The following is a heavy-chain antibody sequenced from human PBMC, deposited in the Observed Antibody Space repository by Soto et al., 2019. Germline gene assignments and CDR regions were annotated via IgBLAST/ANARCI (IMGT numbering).Heavy chain of an antibody. Sequence: GESLKISCKGSGYSFTSYWIGWVRQMPGKGLEWMGIIYPGDSDTRYSPSFQGQVTISADKSISTAYLQWSSLKASDTAMYYCARHGAGYCSGGSCYSFSDYWGQGTLVTVSS. CDR2: IYPGDSDT. J-gene: IGHJ4*02. V-gene: IGHV5-51*01. CDR3: ARHGAGYCSGGSCYSFSDY. CDR1: GYSFTSYW. D-gene: IGHD2-15*01.